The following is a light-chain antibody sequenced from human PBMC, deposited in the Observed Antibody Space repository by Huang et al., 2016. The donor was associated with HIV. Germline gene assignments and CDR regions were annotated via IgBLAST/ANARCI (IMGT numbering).Light chain of an antibody. CDR3: QQRATWLIT. V-gene: IGKV3-11*01. CDR1: QSVSTY. CDR2: NAS. Sequence: EIVLTQSPATLSLSPGERATLSCRASQSVSTYLAWYQQKPGQAPRLLIYNASHRATGIPARLSVSGSGTDFTLTISSLEPEDFAVYYCQQRATWLITFGQGTRLEIK. J-gene: IGKJ5*01.